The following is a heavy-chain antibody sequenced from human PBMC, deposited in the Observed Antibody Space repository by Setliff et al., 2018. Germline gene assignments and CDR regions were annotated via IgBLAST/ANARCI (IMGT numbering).Heavy chain of an antibody. Sequence: GGSLRLSCAASGFTFSSYGMHWVRQAPGKGLEWVAVIWYDGSNKYYADSVEGRVTISRDNSKNTLYLQLNSLRAEDTAMYYCARDSAWFGEVPEGFFDSWGQGTLVTVSS. CDR1: GFTFSSYG. CDR3: ARDSAWFGEVPEGFFDS. J-gene: IGHJ4*02. CDR2: IWYDGSNK. V-gene: IGHV3-33*01. D-gene: IGHD3-10*01.